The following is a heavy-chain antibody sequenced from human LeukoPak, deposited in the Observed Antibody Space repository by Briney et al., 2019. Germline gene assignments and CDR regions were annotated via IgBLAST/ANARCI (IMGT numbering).Heavy chain of an antibody. CDR3: ARGPYCSSTSCLNYYYYYYVDV. J-gene: IGHJ6*03. CDR2: IYHSGST. CDR1: GYSISSGYY. Sequence: SETLSLTCTVSGYSISSGYYWGWIRQPPGKGLEWIGSIYHSGSTYYNPSLKSRVTISVDTSKNQFSLKLSSVTAADTAVYYCARGPYCSSTSCLNYYYYYYVDVWGKGTTVTISS. D-gene: IGHD2-2*01. V-gene: IGHV4-38-2*02.